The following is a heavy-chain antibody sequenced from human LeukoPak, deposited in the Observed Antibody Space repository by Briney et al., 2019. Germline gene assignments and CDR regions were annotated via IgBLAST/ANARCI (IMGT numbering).Heavy chain of an antibody. V-gene: IGHV1-18*01. Sequence: ASVKVSCKASGYTFTSYGISWVRQAPGRGLEWMGWISAYNGNTNYAQKLQGRVTMTTDTSTSTAYMELRSLRSDDTAVYYCARVAILWFGETGYFDYWGQGTLVTVSS. CDR1: GYTFTSYG. J-gene: IGHJ4*02. CDR2: ISAYNGNT. CDR3: ARVAILWFGETGYFDY. D-gene: IGHD3-10*01.